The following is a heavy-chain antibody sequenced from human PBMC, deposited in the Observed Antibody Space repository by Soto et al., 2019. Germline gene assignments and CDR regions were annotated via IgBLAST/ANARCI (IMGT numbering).Heavy chain of an antibody. D-gene: IGHD6-19*01. CDR3: ASHLESSGSYGGFDY. CDR1: GFTVSSNY. V-gene: IGHV3-66*04. CDR2: LYIGVTT. Sequence: EVHLVESGGGLVQPGGSLRLSCAASGFTVSSNYMSWVRQAPGKGLEWVSILYIGVTTYYADSVRGRFTISRDNSKNTSKNKMNSLRDEDRAVDYCASHLESSGSYGGFDYWGQGTLVTVSS. J-gene: IGHJ4*02.